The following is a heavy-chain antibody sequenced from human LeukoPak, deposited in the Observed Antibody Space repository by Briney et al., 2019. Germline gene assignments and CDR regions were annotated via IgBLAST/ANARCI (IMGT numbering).Heavy chain of an antibody. V-gene: IGHV5-51*01. D-gene: IGHD6-13*01. CDR3: ARHPRIAAAGNFWFDP. J-gene: IGHJ5*02. CDR1: GYSFTSYW. CDR2: IYPGDSDT. Sequence: RGESLKISCKGSGYSFTSYWIGWVRQMPGKGLEWMGIIYPGDSDTRYSPSFQGQVTISADKSISTAYLQWSSLKASDTAMYYCARHPRIAAAGNFWFDPWGQGTLVTVSS.